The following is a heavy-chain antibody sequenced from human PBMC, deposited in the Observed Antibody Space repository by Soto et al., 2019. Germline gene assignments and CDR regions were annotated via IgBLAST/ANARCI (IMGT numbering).Heavy chain of an antibody. Sequence: ASVKVSCKASGNTFTGYYMHWVRQAPGQGLEWMGWINPNSGGTNYAQKFQGRVTMTRDTSISTAYMELSRLRSDDTAVYYCARDNGVAAAGPYYYYYGMDVWGQGTTVTV. J-gene: IGHJ6*02. D-gene: IGHD6-13*01. CDR3: ARDNGVAAAGPYYYYYGMDV. CDR1: GNTFTGYY. V-gene: IGHV1-2*02. CDR2: INPNSGGT.